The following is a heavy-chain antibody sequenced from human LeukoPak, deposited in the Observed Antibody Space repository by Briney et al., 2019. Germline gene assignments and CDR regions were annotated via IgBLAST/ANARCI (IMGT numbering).Heavy chain of an antibody. J-gene: IGHJ4*02. D-gene: IGHD5-18*01. V-gene: IGHV4-59*01. CDR2: IYYSGST. CDR1: GGSISSYY. CDR3: ARVGYSDGYRAPDY. Sequence: SETLSLTCTVSGGSISSYYWSWIRQPPGKGLEWIGYIYYSGSTNYNPSLKSRVTISVDTSKNQFSLKLSSVTAADTAVYYCARVGYSDGYRAPDYWGQGTLVTVSS.